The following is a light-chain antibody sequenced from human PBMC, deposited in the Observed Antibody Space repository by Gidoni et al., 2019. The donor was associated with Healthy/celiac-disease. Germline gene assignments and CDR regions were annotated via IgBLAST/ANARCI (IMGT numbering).Light chain of an antibody. CDR2: LGS. V-gene: IGKV2-28*01. CDR1: QSLLHSNGYNY. J-gene: IGKJ2*01. CDR3: MQALQTPPT. Sequence: EIVMTQSPLSLPVTPGEPASIACRSSQSLLHSNGYNYLDWYLQKPGQSPQLLIYLGSNRASGVPDRFSGSGSGTDFTLNISRVEAEDVGVYYCMQALQTPPTFGQGTKLEIK.